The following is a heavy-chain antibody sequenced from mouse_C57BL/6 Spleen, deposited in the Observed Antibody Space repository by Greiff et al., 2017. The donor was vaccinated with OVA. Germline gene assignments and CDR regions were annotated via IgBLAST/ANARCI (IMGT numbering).Heavy chain of an antibody. CDR3: ARGLRYWYFDV. CDR2: SRNKANDYTT. D-gene: IGHD1-1*01. CDR1: GFTFSDFY. V-gene: IGHV7-1*01. J-gene: IGHJ1*03. Sequence: DVKLVESGGGLVQSGRSLRLSCATSGFTFSDFYMEWVRQAPGKGLEWIAASRNKANDYTTEYSASVKGRFIVSRDTSQSILYLQMNALRAEDTAIYYCARGLRYWYFDVWGTGTTVTVSS.